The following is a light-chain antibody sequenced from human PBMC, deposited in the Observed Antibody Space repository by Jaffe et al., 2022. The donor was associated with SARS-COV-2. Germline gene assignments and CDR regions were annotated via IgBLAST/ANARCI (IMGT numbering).Light chain of an antibody. CDR1: SSDVGSSNY. CDR2: RVS. V-gene: IGLV2-14*01. J-gene: IGLJ1*01. Sequence: QSALTQPASVSGSPGQSITISCTGTSSDVGSSNYVSWYQQHPGKAPKPLIYRVSNRPSGVPDRFSGSKSGNTASLTISGLQAEDEADYYCTSHTATGTYVFGTGTKVTVL. CDR3: TSHTATGTYV.